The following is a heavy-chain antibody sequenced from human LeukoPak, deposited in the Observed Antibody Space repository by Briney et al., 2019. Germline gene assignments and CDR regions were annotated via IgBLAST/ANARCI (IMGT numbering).Heavy chain of an antibody. V-gene: IGHV1-46*01. D-gene: IGHD5/OR15-5a*01. CDR3: VRTVSTGNSGWNWFDP. J-gene: IGHJ5*02. CDR2: INPSGGST. CDR1: GYTFTSYY. Sequence: GASVKVSCKASGYTFTSYYMHWVRQAPGQGLEWMGIINPSGGSTSYAQKFQGRVTMTRDTSTSTVYMELSSLRSEDTAVYYCVRTVSTGNSGWNWFDPWGQGTLVTVSS.